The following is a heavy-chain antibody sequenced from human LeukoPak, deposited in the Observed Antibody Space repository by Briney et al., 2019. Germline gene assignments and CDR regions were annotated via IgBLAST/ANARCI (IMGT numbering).Heavy chain of an antibody. D-gene: IGHD3-22*01. V-gene: IGHV3-30*02. CDR3: AKDVLYYYDSSGLYFDY. CDR2: IRYDGSNK. Sequence: PGGSLRLSCAASGFTFSSYGMHWVRQAPGKGLEWVAFIRYDGSNKYYADSVKGRFTISRDNSKNTLYLQMNSLRAEDTAVYYCAKDVLYYYDSSGLYFDYWGQGTLVTVSS. CDR1: GFTFSSYG. J-gene: IGHJ4*02.